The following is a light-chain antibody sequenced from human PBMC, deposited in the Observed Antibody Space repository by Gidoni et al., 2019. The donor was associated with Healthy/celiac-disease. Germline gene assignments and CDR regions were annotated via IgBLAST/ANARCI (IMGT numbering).Light chain of an antibody. CDR2: AAS. V-gene: IGKV1-39*01. CDR1: QSISSY. Sequence: DIQMTQSPSSLSASVGDRVTITCRASQSISSYLNWYQQKPGKAPKLLIYAASSLQSGVPSRFSGSGSGTDFTLPISSLQPEDFATYYCHQSYSTLMYTFGQGTKLEIK. CDR3: HQSYSTLMYT. J-gene: IGKJ2*01.